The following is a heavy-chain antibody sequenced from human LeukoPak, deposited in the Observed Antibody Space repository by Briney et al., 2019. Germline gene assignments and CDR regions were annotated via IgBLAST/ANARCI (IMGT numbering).Heavy chain of an antibody. CDR1: GGSFSNYY. CDR3: AGWNLDLAYDI. Sequence: SETLSLTCTLSGGSFSNYYWTWIRQPPGKGLEWLGYIYSTGSISYNPSLESRVTISIDTSKNTFSLKLTSVTAADTAVYFCAGWNLDLAYDIWGQGTMVTVSS. D-gene: IGHD1-1*01. CDR2: IYSTGSI. J-gene: IGHJ3*02. V-gene: IGHV4-59*08.